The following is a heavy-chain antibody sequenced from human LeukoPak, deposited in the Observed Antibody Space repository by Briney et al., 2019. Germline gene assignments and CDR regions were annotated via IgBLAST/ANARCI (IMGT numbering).Heavy chain of an antibody. CDR3: GRDPNGDYVGAFDF. V-gene: IGHV3-23*01. D-gene: IGHD4-17*01. CDR1: GFTFSNYA. CDR2: IGGSGSHT. Sequence: QAGGSLRLSCAASGFTFSNYAMTWVRQAPGKGLEWVSSIGGSGSHTQYADSVRGRFTISRDNSRNTLYSTMNSLRGEDTAVYFCGRDPNGDYVGAFDFWGQGTMVTVSS. J-gene: IGHJ3*01.